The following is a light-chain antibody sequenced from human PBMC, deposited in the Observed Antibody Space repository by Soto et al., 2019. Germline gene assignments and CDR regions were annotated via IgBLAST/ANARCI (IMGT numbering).Light chain of an antibody. CDR2: DAS. CDR3: HQTHTTPLT. CDR1: QTISMY. Sequence: DIQMTQSPSSLSASVGDRVTITCRASQTISMYLSWYQQTPGKAPNLLIYDASTLQSGVPSRFSGSGSGTEFTLTISSLHPEDFATYYCHQTHTTPLTFGGGTKVEIK. V-gene: IGKV1-39*01. J-gene: IGKJ4*01.